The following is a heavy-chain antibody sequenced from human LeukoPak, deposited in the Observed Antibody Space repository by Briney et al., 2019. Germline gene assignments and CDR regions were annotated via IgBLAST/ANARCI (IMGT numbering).Heavy chain of an antibody. CDR3: ARDMAIYYYGMDV. V-gene: IGHV3-74*01. D-gene: IGHD3-10*01. Sequence: GGSLRLSCVASGFSLSGYWMHWVRQAPGKGLVWVSRINNDGSSTTYADSVKGRFTISRDNAKNTLYLQMNSLRAEDTAVYYCARDMAIYYYGMDVGGQGTTVTVSS. CDR1: GFSLSGYW. CDR2: INNDGSST. J-gene: IGHJ6*02.